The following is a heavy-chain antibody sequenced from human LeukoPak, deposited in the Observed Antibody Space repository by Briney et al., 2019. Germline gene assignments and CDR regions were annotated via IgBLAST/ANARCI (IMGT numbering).Heavy chain of an antibody. CDR3: ARDPLGYCSGGSCYQPFDY. CDR1: GFTFSSYS. J-gene: IGHJ4*02. D-gene: IGHD2-15*01. CDR2: ISSSSSYI. V-gene: IGHV3-21*01. Sequence: PGGSLLLSCAAAGFTFSSYSMNCGRQAPGKGLEWVSSISSSSSYIYYADSVKGRFTISRDNAKNSLYLQMNSLRAEDTAVYYCARDPLGYCSGGSCYQPFDYWGQGTLVTVSS.